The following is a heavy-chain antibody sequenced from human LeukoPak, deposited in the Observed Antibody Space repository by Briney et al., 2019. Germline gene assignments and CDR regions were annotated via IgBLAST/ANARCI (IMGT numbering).Heavy chain of an antibody. CDR3: ARDGLGSGWYSVWFDP. V-gene: IGHV4-4*07. D-gene: IGHD6-19*01. J-gene: IGHJ5*02. Sequence: SSETLSLTCTVSGGSISSYYWSWIRQPAGKGLEWIGRIYSSGSTNYNPSLKSQVTMSIDTSKNQFSLKLNSVTAADTAMYYCARDGLGSGWYSVWFDPWGQGTLVTVSS. CDR1: GGSISSYY. CDR2: IYSSGST.